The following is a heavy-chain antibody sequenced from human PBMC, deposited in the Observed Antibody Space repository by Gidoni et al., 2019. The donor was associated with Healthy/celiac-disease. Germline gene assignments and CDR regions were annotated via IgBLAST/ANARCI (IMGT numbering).Heavy chain of an antibody. Sequence: QVQLVQSGAEVKKPGASVKVSCKVSGYTLTELSMHWLRQAHGKGLEWMGGFGPEDGETIYAQKFQGRVTMTEDTATDTAYMELSSLRSEDTSVYYCATELGQQLDPTYYGMDVWGQGTTVTVSS. CDR3: ATELGQQLDPTYYGMDV. CDR2: FGPEDGET. D-gene: IGHD6-13*01. CDR1: GYTLTELS. V-gene: IGHV1-24*01. J-gene: IGHJ6*02.